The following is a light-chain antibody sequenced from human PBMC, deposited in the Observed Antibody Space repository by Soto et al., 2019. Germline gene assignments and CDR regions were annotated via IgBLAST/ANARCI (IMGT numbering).Light chain of an antibody. CDR3: CSYAGSSAYV. CDR2: EDN. Sequence: QSALTQPASVSGSPGQSITISCTGTSSDVGSYNLVSWYRQHPGKVPKLLIYEDNKRPSGVSNRFSGSKSGNTASLTISGLQAEDEADYYCCSYAGSSAYVFGTGTKVTVL. V-gene: IGLV2-23*01. J-gene: IGLJ1*01. CDR1: SSDVGSYNL.